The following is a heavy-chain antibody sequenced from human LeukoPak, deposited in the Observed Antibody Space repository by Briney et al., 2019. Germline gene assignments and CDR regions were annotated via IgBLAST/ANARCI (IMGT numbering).Heavy chain of an antibody. V-gene: IGHV3-21*01. J-gene: IGHJ3*02. CDR3: ARDVGGYSFGYRAFDI. D-gene: IGHD5-18*01. CDR1: GFTFSSYS. CDR2: IGSSNSYI. Sequence: PGGSLRLSCAASGFTFSSYSMNWVRQAPGKGLEWVSSIGSSNSYIYYADSVKGRFTISRDNAKNSLYLQMNSLRAEDTAVYCCARDVGGYSFGYRAFDIWGQGTMVTVSS.